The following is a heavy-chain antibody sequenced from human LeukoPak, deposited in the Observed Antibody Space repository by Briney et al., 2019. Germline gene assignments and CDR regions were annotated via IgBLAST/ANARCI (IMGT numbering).Heavy chain of an antibody. J-gene: IGHJ4*02. CDR2: IYYSGST. D-gene: IGHD6-6*01. V-gene: IGHV4-39*01. Sequence: SETLSLTCTVSGGSISSSSYYWGWIRQPPGKGLEWIGSIYYSGSTYYNPSFKSRVTISVDTSKNQFSLKLSSVTAADTAVYYCARYLSSIAARFDYWGQGTLVTVSS. CDR3: ARYLSSIAARFDY. CDR1: GGSISSSSYY.